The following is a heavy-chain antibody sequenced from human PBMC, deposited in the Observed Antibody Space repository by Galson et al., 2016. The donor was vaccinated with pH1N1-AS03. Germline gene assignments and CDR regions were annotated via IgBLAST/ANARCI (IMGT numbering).Heavy chain of an antibody. Sequence: PALVKPTQTLTLTCTFSGFSLTTSAVGAVWIRQPPGKALEWLALIYWGDDKRYNSSLKSRLTSTKDTSKNQVVLTMTNMDPVDTATYYCARTAGWLPDFWGQGTLVTVSS. CDR2: IYWGDDK. CDR3: ARTAGWLPDF. CDR1: GFSLTTSAVG. J-gene: IGHJ4*02. V-gene: IGHV2-5*02. D-gene: IGHD3-9*01.